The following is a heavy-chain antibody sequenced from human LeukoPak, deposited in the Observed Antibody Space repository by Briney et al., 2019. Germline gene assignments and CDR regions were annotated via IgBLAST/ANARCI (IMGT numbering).Heavy chain of an antibody. D-gene: IGHD4-23*01. J-gene: IGHJ4*02. Sequence: GGSLRLSCAASGFTFSKYWMSWVRQAPEKGLEWVANIKYDGSIKQYMDSMKGRFTISRDNAKNSLYVQMNSLRAEDTAVYYCARDRDDGGFEYWGQGTLVTVSS. CDR3: ARDRDDGGFEY. CDR2: IKYDGSIK. V-gene: IGHV3-7*01. CDR1: GFTFSKYW.